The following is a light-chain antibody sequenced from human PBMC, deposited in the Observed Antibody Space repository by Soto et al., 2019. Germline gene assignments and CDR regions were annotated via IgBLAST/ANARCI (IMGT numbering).Light chain of an antibody. Sequence: EITMTQSPATLSVSPGERATLSCRASQSVSSNLAWYQQKPGQAPRLLIYGASTRATGIPARFSGSGSGTEFTLTISSLQSEDFAVYYCQQYGNFPYTFGQGTKLEIK. V-gene: IGKV3-15*01. CDR1: QSVSSN. CDR3: QQYGNFPYT. CDR2: GAS. J-gene: IGKJ2*01.